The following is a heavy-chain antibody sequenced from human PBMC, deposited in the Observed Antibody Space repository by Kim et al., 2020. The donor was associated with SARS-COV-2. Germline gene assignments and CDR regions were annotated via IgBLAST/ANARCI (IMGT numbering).Heavy chain of an antibody. Sequence: SVKGRFTTSRDDSKSTRELQMNSLRAEDTAVYYCAKNGGYSYGPTIQIDYWGQGTLVTVSS. V-gene: IGHV3-23*01. CDR3: AKNGGYSYGPTIQIDY. J-gene: IGHJ4*02. D-gene: IGHD5-18*01.